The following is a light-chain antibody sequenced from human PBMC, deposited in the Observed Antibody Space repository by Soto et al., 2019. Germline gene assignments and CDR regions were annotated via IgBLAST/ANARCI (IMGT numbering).Light chain of an antibody. CDR1: QSVSSSY. CDR3: QQYGSSPGT. V-gene: IGKV3-20*01. CDR2: DTS. Sequence: EIGLTQSPGTLSLSQGERATLSCRASQSVSSSYLAWYQQKPGQAPRLLIYDTSTRATGVPDRFSGSGSGTDFALTISRVEPEDFAIYFCQQYGSSPGTFGQGTKVDIK. J-gene: IGKJ1*01.